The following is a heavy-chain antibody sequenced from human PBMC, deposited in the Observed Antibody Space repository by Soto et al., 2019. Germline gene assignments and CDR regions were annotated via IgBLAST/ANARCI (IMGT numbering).Heavy chain of an antibody. Sequence: SVKVSCKASGYPLTCYYLYSVSQAPGQGFEWMGWINPNSGGTNYAQKFQGWVTMTRDTSISTAYMELSRLRSDDTAVYYCARGDYSNYVAGRAFFDYWGQGTLVTVS. V-gene: IGHV1-2*04. CDR1: GYPLTCYY. J-gene: IGHJ4*02. D-gene: IGHD4-4*01. CDR2: INPNSGGT. CDR3: ARGDYSNYVAGRAFFDY.